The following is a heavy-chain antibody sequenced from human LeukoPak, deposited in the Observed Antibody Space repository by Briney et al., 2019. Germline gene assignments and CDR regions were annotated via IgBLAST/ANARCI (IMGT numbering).Heavy chain of an antibody. CDR1: GFTFSSYA. CDR3: AKDEYYYDSSGDFDY. Sequence: GGSLRLSCAASGFTFSSYAMSWVRQAPGKGLEWVSAISGSGGSTYYADSVKGRITISRDNSKNTLYLQMNSLRAEDTAVYYCAKDEYYYDSSGDFDYWGQGTLVTVSS. D-gene: IGHD3-22*01. V-gene: IGHV3-23*01. J-gene: IGHJ4*02. CDR2: ISGSGGST.